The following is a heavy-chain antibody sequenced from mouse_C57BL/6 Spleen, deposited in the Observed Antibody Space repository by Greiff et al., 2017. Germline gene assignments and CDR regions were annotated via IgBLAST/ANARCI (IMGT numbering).Heavy chain of an antibody. V-gene: IGHV1-80*01. D-gene: IGHD1-1*01. J-gene: IGHJ4*01. CDR2: IYPGDGDT. CDR3: ARAAVAYAMDY. CDR1: GYAFSSYW. Sequence: QVQLQQSGAELVKPGASVKISCKASGYAFSSYWMNWVKQRPGKGLEWIGQIYPGDGDTNYNGKFKGKATLTADKSSSTAYMQLSSLTSEDSAVYFCARAAVAYAMDYWGQGTSVTVSS.